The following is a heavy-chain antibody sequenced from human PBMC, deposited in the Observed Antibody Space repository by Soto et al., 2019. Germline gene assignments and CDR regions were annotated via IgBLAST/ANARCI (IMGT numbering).Heavy chain of an antibody. V-gene: IGHV4-4*07. D-gene: IGHD6-19*01. CDR3: AREAGPDRWFDP. Sequence: PSETLSLTCTFSGASISSYFWTWIRQPAGKGLDWIGRISTSGTTNYNPSLKSRVTMSVDTSKSHFSLNLSSVTAADTAVYYCAREAGPDRWFDPWGQGTLVTVSS. CDR2: ISTSGTT. J-gene: IGHJ5*02. CDR1: GASISSYF.